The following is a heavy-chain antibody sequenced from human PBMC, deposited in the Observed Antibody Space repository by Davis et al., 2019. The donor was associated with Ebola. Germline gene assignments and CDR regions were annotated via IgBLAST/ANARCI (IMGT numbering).Heavy chain of an antibody. V-gene: IGHV3-7*01. J-gene: IGHJ4*02. CDR2: IKQDGSEK. Sequence: GGSLRLSCAVSGFSFSSYWMTWVRQAPGKGLEWVANIKQDGSEKYYVDSVKGRFTISRDNAKNSLYLQMNSLRAEDTAVYDCARAGWDIVVVPAAHHTFDYWGQGTLVTVSS. D-gene: IGHD2-2*01. CDR3: ARAGWDIVVVPAAHHTFDY. CDR1: GFSFSSYW.